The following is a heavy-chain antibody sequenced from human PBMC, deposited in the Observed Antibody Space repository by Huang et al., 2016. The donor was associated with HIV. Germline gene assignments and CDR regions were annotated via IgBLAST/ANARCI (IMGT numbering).Heavy chain of an antibody. D-gene: IGHD2-2*01. Sequence: QVLLQQWGAGVLKPSETLSLTCGVSGGPFHGFLWSGIRQPPGKGLAWIGEINYIRNTNYNPSLKSRVTMSVDTAKRQFYMSLKSVTAADTAVYYCARASLLIPFDYWGQGALVAVSS. J-gene: IGHJ4*02. CDR2: INYIRNT. CDR3: ARASLLIPFDY. CDR1: GGPFHGFL. V-gene: IGHV4-34*02.